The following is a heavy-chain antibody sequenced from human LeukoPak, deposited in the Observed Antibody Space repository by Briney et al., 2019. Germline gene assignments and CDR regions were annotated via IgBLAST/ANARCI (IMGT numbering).Heavy chain of an antibody. Sequence: PGGSLRLSCAASGFTFSSAWMSWVRQAPGKGLEWVGRIKSKTDGGTTDYAAPVKGRFTISRDDSKNTLYLQMNSLKTEDTAVYYCTTDHLEPIVVVTEGSDAFDIWGQGTMVTVSS. CDR2: IKSKTDGGTT. D-gene: IGHD2-21*02. CDR3: TTDHLEPIVVVTEGSDAFDI. J-gene: IGHJ3*02. V-gene: IGHV3-15*01. CDR1: GFTFSSAW.